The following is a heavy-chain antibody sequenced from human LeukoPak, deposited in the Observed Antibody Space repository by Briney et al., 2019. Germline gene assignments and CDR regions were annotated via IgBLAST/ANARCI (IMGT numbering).Heavy chain of an antibody. Sequence: PGGSQRLSCSASGFTFNTYGMHWVRQAPGKGLEWVAFIRYDGSDKYYADSVKGRFTISRDNSKNTVYLHMNSLRVEDTAVYYCAKAPAAALTLPLYYFDFWGQGTLVTVSS. V-gene: IGHV3-30*02. CDR1: GFTFNTYG. CDR3: AKAPAAALTLPLYYFDF. D-gene: IGHD2-2*01. J-gene: IGHJ4*02. CDR2: IRYDGSDK.